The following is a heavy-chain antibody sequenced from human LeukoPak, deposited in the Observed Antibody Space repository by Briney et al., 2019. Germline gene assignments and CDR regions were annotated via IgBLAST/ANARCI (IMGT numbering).Heavy chain of an antibody. J-gene: IGHJ6*03. CDR2: IYYSGST. CDR3: ARDPKYPGELYYYMDV. Sequence: SETLSLTCTVSGGSISSYYWSWIRQPPGKGLEWIGYIYYSGSTNYNPSLKSRVTISVDTSKNQFSLKLSSVTAADTAVYYCARDPKYPGELYYYMDVWGKGTTVTVSS. V-gene: IGHV4-59*12. CDR1: GGSISSYY. D-gene: IGHD2-2*01.